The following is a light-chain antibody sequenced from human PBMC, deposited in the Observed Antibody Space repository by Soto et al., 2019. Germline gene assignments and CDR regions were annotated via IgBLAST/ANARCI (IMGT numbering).Light chain of an antibody. CDR2: GAS. CDR3: QQRDKWPIT. J-gene: IGKJ5*01. Sequence: EIVLTQSPGTLSLSPGERATLSCRASQSVSSSYLAWYQQKPGQAPRLLIYGASSRATGIPDRFSGSGSGTDFTLIISRLEPEDFSVYYCQQRDKWPITFGQGTRLEIK. CDR1: QSVSSSY. V-gene: IGKV3D-20*02.